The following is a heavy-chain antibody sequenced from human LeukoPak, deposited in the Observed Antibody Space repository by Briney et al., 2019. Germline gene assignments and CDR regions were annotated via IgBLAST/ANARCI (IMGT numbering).Heavy chain of an antibody. Sequence: GGSLRLSCAASGFTFSSYWMHWVRHTPGKGLVWVSGVNVAGGSISYADSVKGRVTISRENAKNTLYLQMNNLRAEDTAVYYCARGGDYKNDYWGQGTLVTVSS. CDR1: GFTFSSYW. D-gene: IGHD4-17*01. J-gene: IGHJ4*02. CDR3: ARGGDYKNDY. CDR2: VNVAGGSI. V-gene: IGHV3-74*01.